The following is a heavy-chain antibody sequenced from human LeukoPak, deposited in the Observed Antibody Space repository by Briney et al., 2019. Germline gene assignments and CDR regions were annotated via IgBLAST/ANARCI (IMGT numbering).Heavy chain of an antibody. J-gene: IGHJ4*02. CDR1: GYTFTGYY. CDR3: ALPLYHRSGYYYDY. Sequence: ASVKVSCKASGYTFTGYYMHWVRQAPGQGLEWMGWINPDSGFTNYVQKFRGRVTMTRDTSINTAYMELSRLRSDDTAVYYCALPLYHRSGYYYDYWGQGTLVTVSS. D-gene: IGHD3-22*01. CDR2: INPDSGFT. V-gene: IGHV1-2*02.